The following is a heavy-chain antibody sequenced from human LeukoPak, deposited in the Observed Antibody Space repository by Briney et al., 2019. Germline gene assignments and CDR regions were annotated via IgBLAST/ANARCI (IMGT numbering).Heavy chain of an antibody. Sequence: PGGSLSLSCAASGFTFSSYGMHWVRQAPGKGLEWVAVIWYDGSNKYYADSVKGRFTISRDNSKNTLYLQMNSLRAEDTAVYYCARDPSTRSSTRPVDYWGQGTLVTVSS. D-gene: IGHD2-2*01. CDR3: ARDPSTRSSTRPVDY. V-gene: IGHV3-33*01. CDR2: IWYDGSNK. CDR1: GFTFSSYG. J-gene: IGHJ4*02.